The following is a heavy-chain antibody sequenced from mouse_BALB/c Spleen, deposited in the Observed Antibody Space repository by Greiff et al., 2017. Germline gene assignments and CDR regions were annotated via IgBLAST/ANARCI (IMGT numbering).Heavy chain of an antibody. D-gene: IGHD2-4*01. Sequence: EVQLVESGGGLVQPGGSLKLSCAASGFTFSSYTMSWVRQTPEKRLEWVAYISNGGGSTYYPDTVKGRFTISRDNAKNTLYLQMSSLKSEDTAMYYCARPYDYGAWFAYWGQGTLVTVSA. V-gene: IGHV5-12-2*01. CDR3: ARPYDYGAWFAY. CDR1: GFTFSSYT. J-gene: IGHJ3*01. CDR2: ISNGGGST.